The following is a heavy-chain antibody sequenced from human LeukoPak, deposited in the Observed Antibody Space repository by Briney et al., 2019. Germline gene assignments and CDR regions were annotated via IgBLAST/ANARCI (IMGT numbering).Heavy chain of an antibody. Sequence: GRSLRLSCAASGFTFSSYGMHWVRQAPGKGLEWVAVISYDGSNKYYADSVKGRFTISRDNSKNTLYLQMNSLRAEDTAVYYCANDDYNNYVGGPFDYWGQGTLVTVSS. CDR3: ANDDYNNYVGGPFDY. CDR1: GFTFSSYG. D-gene: IGHD4-11*01. CDR2: ISYDGSNK. J-gene: IGHJ4*02. V-gene: IGHV3-30*18.